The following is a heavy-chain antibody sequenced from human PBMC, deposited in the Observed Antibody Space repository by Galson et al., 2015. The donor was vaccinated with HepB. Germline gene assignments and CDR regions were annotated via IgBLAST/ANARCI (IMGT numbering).Heavy chain of an antibody. V-gene: IGHV3-48*01. CDR1: TFIFSTYS. CDR3: ARGYSSIWYSGLGY. CDR2: ISSSSTTI. Sequence: SLRLSCAASTFIFSTYSMNWVRQAPGRGLEWVSYISSSSTTIYYADSVKGRFTISRDNSKNTLYLQMNSLRVEDTAVYYCARGYSSIWYSGLGYWGQGTLVTVSS. D-gene: IGHD6-13*01. J-gene: IGHJ4*02.